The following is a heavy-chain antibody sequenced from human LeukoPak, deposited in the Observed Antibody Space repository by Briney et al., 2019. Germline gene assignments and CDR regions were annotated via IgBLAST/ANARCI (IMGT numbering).Heavy chain of an antibody. CDR1: GFTFSNSW. J-gene: IGHJ5*02. V-gene: IGHV3-74*01. Sequence: TGGSLRLSCTVSGFTFSNSWRHWVRQAPGKGLVWVSRINGDGRSTNYADSVKGRFTISRDNAKHTLFLQMNSLRAEDTAFYYCARDQGVAAAGITWFDPWGQGTLVTVSS. CDR3: ARDQGVAAAGITWFDP. D-gene: IGHD6-25*01. CDR2: INGDGRST.